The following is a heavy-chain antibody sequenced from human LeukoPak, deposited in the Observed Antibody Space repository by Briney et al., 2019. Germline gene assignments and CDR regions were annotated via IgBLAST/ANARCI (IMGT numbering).Heavy chain of an antibody. CDR1: GGSFSGYY. CDR2: INHSGST. V-gene: IGHV4-34*01. Sequence: PSETLSLTCAVYGGSFSGYYWSWIRQPPGKGLEWIGEINHSGSTNYNPSLKSRVAISVETSKNPFSLKLSSVTAADTAVYYCARGRATYYYGSGSYSYWGQGTLVTVSS. J-gene: IGHJ4*02. D-gene: IGHD3-10*01. CDR3: ARGRATYYYGSGSYSY.